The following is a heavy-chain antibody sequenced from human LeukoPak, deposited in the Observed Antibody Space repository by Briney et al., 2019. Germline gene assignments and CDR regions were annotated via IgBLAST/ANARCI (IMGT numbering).Heavy chain of an antibody. CDR1: GFTFSSYG. CDR3: ARDLLLWFGELLSYYYYYGMDV. CDR2: IWYDGSNK. Sequence: PGGSLRLSCAASGFTFSSYGMHWVRQAPGKGLEWVAVIWYDGSNKYYADSVKGRFTISRDNSKNTLYLQMNSPRAEDTAVYYCARDLLLWFGELLSYYYYYGMDVWGQGTTVTVSS. J-gene: IGHJ6*02. V-gene: IGHV3-33*01. D-gene: IGHD3-10*01.